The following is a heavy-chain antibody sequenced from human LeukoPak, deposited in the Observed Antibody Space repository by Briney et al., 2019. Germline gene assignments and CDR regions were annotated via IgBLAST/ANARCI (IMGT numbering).Heavy chain of an antibody. Sequence: GGSLTLSCADSGFTFSSHTMNWVRQAPGKGLEWVANIKPDGIDKYYVDSARGRFTVSRDNAKDSAFLQMTSLRAEDTAIYYCATISAQTFDIWGEGTLVSVSS. J-gene: IGHJ3*02. CDR3: ATISAQTFDI. CDR1: GFTFSSHT. CDR2: IKPDGIDK. D-gene: IGHD5-24*01. V-gene: IGHV3-7*01.